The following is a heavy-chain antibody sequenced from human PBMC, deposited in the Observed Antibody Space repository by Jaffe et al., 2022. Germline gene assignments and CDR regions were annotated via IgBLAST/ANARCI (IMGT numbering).Heavy chain of an antibody. V-gene: IGHV4-59*01. CDR3: ASTSGYVAY. Sequence: QVQLQESGPGLVKPSETLSLTCTVSGGSISSYYWSWIRQPPGKGLEWIGYIYYSGSTNYNPSLKSRVTISVDTSKNQFSLKLSSVTAADTAVYYCASTSGYVAYWGQGTLVTVSS. J-gene: IGHJ4*02. CDR1: GGSISSYY. CDR2: IYYSGST. D-gene: IGHD1-1*01.